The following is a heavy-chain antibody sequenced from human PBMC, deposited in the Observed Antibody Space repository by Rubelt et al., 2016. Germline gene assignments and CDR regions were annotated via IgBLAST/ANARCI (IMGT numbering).Heavy chain of an antibody. D-gene: IGHD1-26*01. CDR3: ARVQWELLAHDAFDI. Sequence: GGGVVQPGRSLSLPCAASEFPFSNYWMHWVRQAPGKGLVWVSRINSVGSIITYAASVKGRFPISRDTAKNTRYLQMNRLRDEDTAVYYCARVQWELLAHDAFDIWGQGTMVTVSS. V-gene: IGHV3-74*01. CDR1: EFPFSNYW. J-gene: IGHJ3*02. CDR2: INSVGSII.